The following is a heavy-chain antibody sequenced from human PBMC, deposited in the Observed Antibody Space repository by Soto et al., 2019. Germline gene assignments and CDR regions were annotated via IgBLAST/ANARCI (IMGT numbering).Heavy chain of an antibody. Sequence: PSETLSLTCAVSGGPISSGGYSWSWIRQPPGKGLEWIGYIYHSGSTYYNPSLKSRVTISVDTSKNQFSLKLSSVTAADTAVYYCARDRGVCSSTSCYSGMDVWGQGTTVTVSS. CDR3: ARDRGVCSSTSCYSGMDV. D-gene: IGHD2-2*02. CDR1: GGPISSGGYS. V-gene: IGHV4-30-2*01. CDR2: IYHSGST. J-gene: IGHJ6*02.